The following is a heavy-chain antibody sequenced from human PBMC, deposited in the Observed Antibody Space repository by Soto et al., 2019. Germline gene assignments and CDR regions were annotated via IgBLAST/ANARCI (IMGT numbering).Heavy chain of an antibody. CDR1: GFTFSDHY. V-gene: IGHV3-72*01. CDR2: IRNRPNSYTT. D-gene: IGHD3-10*01. Sequence: GGSLRLSCAASGFTFSDHYMDWVRQAPGKGLEWVGRIRNRPNSYTTQYAASVKGRFAVLRDDSENLVYLQMNDLKTEDTAVYYCVRDSGRGFYFDYWGQGAQVTAPQ. CDR3: VRDSGRGFYFDY. J-gene: IGHJ4*02.